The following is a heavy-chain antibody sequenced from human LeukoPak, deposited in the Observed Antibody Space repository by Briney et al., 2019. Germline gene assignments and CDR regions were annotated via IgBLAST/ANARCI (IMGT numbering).Heavy chain of an antibody. CDR3: AKDIYYDSSGYRGYFDY. CDR1: GFTFSGYA. V-gene: IGHV3-30*18. J-gene: IGHJ4*02. Sequence: PGGSLRLSCAASGFTFSGYAMHWVRQAPGKGLEWVAVMSYDGSNKYYVDSVKGRFTVSRDNSKNTLYLRMNSLRAEDTAVYYCAKDIYYDSSGYRGYFDYWGQGTLVTVSS. D-gene: IGHD3-22*01. CDR2: MSYDGSNK.